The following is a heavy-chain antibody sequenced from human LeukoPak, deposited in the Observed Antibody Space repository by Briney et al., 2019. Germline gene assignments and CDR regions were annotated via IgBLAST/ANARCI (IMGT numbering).Heavy chain of an antibody. CDR2: INHSGST. CDR3: ARRGGDY. J-gene: IGHJ4*02. V-gene: IGHV4-34*01. Sequence: SETLSLTCAVYGGSFSGYYWSWIRQPPGKGLEWIGEINHSGSTNYNPSLKSRVTISVDTSKNQFSLKLTSGTAADTAVYYCARRGGDYWGQGILVTVSS. D-gene: IGHD4-23*01. CDR1: GGSFSGYY.